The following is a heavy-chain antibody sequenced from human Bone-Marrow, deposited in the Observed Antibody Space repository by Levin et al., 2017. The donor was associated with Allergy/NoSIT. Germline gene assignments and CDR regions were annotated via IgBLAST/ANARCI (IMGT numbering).Heavy chain of an antibody. CDR3: ARVAGYFYMDV. V-gene: IGHV3-13*04. CDR2: IGVGGEP. CDR1: GFTFSRYD. J-gene: IGHJ6*03. D-gene: IGHD6-19*01. Sequence: GGSLRLSCAASGFTFSRYDMHWVRQATGKGLEWVSGIGVGGEPYYPVSVKGRVTISREDARNSLSLQMNSLRAGDTAVYYCARVAGYFYMDVWGKGTTVTVS.